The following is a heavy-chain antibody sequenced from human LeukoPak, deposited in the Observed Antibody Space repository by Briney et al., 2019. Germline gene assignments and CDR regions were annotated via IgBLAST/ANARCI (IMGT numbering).Heavy chain of an antibody. J-gene: IGHJ4*02. CDR3: ATRESGYLAY. D-gene: IGHD3-3*01. Sequence: GASVKVSCKASGYTFTTYAMHWVRQAPGQRLEWMGWINTGNGNTKYSQKFQDRVTITRDTSASTAYMDLSSLRSEDTAVYYCATRESGYLAYWGRGTLVTVSS. V-gene: IGHV1-3*04. CDR1: GYTFTTYA. CDR2: INTGNGNT.